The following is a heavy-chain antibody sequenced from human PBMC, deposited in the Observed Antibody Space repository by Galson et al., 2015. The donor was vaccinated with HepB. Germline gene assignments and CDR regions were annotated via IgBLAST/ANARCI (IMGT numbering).Heavy chain of an antibody. CDR1: GYTFSDHY. D-gene: IGHD6-19*01. CDR2: ITPKRGDT. V-gene: IGHV1-2*02. CDR3: ARDDGYNSGWGY. Sequence: SVTVSCKASGYTFSDHYIQWVRQAPGQGLEWMGWITPKRGDTNYAQTFKGRVTMTRDTSTSTAYLEVSGLRSDDTAMYYCARDDGYNSGWGYWGQGTLVTVSS. J-gene: IGHJ4*02.